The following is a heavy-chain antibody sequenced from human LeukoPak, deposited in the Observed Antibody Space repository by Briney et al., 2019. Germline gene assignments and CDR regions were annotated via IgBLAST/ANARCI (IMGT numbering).Heavy chain of an antibody. CDR2: IWYDGSNK. Sequence: PGRSLRLSCAASGFIFSSYGMHWVRQAPGKGLEWVAVIWYDGSNKYYADSVKGRFTISRDNSKNTLYLQMNSLRAEDTAVYYCARERWELQHFDYWGQGTLVTVSS. V-gene: IGHV3-33*01. CDR1: GFIFSSYG. D-gene: IGHD1-26*01. CDR3: ARERWELQHFDY. J-gene: IGHJ4*02.